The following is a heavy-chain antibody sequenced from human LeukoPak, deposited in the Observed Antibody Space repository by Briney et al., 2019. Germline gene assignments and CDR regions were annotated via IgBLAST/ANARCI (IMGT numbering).Heavy chain of an antibody. CDR3: ASFRRLSLTEYGMDV. V-gene: IGHV1-69*13. CDR1: GGTFISYA. J-gene: IGHJ6*02. Sequence: ASVKVSCKASGGTFISYAISWVRQAPGQGLEWMGGIIPIFGTANYAQKFQGRVTITADESTSTAYMELSSLRSEDTAVYYCASFRRLSLTEYGMDVWGQGTTVTVSS. CDR2: IIPIFGTA. D-gene: IGHD2/OR15-2a*01.